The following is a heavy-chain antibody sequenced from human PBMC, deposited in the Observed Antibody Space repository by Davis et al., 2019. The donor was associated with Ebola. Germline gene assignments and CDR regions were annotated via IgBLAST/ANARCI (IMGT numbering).Heavy chain of an antibody. Sequence: MPSETLSPTCPVSGGSISSHYWSWIRQSPEKGLEWIGYVYFSGSTNYNPSLKSRVTISVDSSKKQFSLNLRSVTAADTAVYYCARDLGTQWLVDTIRFDYWGQGTLVTVS. CDR3: ARDLGTQWLVDTIRFDY. CDR2: VYFSGST. D-gene: IGHD6-19*01. CDR1: GGSISSHY. J-gene: IGHJ4*02. V-gene: IGHV4-59*11.